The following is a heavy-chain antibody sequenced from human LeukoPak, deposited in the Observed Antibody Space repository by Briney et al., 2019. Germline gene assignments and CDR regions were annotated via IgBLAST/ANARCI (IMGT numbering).Heavy chain of an antibody. Sequence: GESLKISCKGSGYSFTTYWIGWVRQMPGKGLEWMGIIYPGDSDTRYSPSFQGQVTISAGKSISTAYPQWSSLKASDTAIYYCARQWGSGAFDIWGQGTRVTVSS. D-gene: IGHD7-27*01. J-gene: IGHJ3*02. CDR3: ARQWGSGAFDI. V-gene: IGHV5-51*01. CDR1: GYSFTTYW. CDR2: IYPGDSDT.